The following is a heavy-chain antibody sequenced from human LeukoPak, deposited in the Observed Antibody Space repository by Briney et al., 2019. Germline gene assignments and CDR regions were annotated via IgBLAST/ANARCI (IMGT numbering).Heavy chain of an antibody. J-gene: IGHJ5*02. D-gene: IGHD3-10*01. Sequence: SETLSLTCTVAGGSISNHYWSWIRQPPGKGLEWIGYISYSGSPNYNPSLKSRVTISVDTSKNQFSLKLSSVTAADTAVYFCARERSMVRGVSWFDPWGQGTLVTVSS. V-gene: IGHV4-59*11. CDR2: ISYSGSP. CDR1: GGSISNHY. CDR3: ARERSMVRGVSWFDP.